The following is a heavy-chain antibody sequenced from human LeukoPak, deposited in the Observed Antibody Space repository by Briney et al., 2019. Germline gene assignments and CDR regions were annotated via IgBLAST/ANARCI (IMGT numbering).Heavy chain of an antibody. CDR2: ISYDGSNN. CDR1: GFTFSSYA. D-gene: IGHD2-2*01. Sequence: PGRSLRLSCAASGFTFSSYAMHWVRQAPGKGLEWVAVISYDGSNNYYADSVKGRFTISRDNSKNTLYLQMNSLRAEDTAVYYCASGGYCSSTSCSPDYWGQGTLVTVSS. J-gene: IGHJ4*02. CDR3: ASGGYCSSTSCSPDY. V-gene: IGHV3-30*01.